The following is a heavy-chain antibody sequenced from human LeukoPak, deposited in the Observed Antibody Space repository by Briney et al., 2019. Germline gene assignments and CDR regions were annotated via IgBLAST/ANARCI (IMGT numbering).Heavy chain of an antibody. CDR1: GFTFSSHA. V-gene: IGHV3-23*01. CDR2: ISGSGGST. CDR3: AKDPYYDYVWGSYRSAFDY. Sequence: PGGSLRLSCTPSGFTFSSHAMSWVRQAPGKGLEWVSAISGSGGSTYYADSVKGRFTISRDNSKNTLYLQMNSLRAEDTAVYYCAKDPYYDYVWGSYRSAFDYWGQGTLVTVSS. D-gene: IGHD3-16*02. J-gene: IGHJ4*02.